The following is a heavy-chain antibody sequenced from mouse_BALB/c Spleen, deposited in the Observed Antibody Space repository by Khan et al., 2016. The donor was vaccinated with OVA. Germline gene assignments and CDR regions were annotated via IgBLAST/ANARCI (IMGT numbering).Heavy chain of an antibody. J-gene: IGHJ3*01. CDR2: INTYTGEP. CDR3: ARGAFYCARGNNAWFAY. Sequence: QIQLVQSGPELKKPGETVKISCKASGYIFTNYGMNWVKQAPGQGLKWMGWINTYTGEPTYADDFKGRFAFSLETSASTAYLQINNLKNADTATYVWARGAFYCARGNNAWFAYWGQGTLVTVSA. CDR1: GYIFTNYG. D-gene: IGHD3-3*01. V-gene: IGHV9-3-1*01.